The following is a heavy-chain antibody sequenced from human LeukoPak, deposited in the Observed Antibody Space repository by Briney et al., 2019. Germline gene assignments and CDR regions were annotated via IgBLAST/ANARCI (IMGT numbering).Heavy chain of an antibody. V-gene: IGHV4-39*01. CDR3: RASRPGGLDY. CDR1: GGSISSSNYY. Sequence: SETLSLTCTVSGGSISSSNYYWGWIRQPPGKGLEWIGSIFYTGSSYHNPSLKSRVTISVDTSKNQFSLKLSSLTAADTAVYYCRASRPGGLDYWGQGTLVTVSS. J-gene: IGHJ4*02. D-gene: IGHD6-6*01. CDR2: IFYTGSS.